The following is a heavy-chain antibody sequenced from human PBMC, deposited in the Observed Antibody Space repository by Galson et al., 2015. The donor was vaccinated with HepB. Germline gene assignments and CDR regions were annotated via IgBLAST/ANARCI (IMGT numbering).Heavy chain of an antibody. CDR1: GSILSSYG. D-gene: IGHD2-2*01. J-gene: IGHJ6*02. Sequence: SLRLSCAASGSILSSYGMNWVRQAPGKGLEWVSSLSSSTNYIYYADSVKGRFTVSIDNAKNSLFLQMNSLRAEDTAVYYCATNTPAAVMRASGMDVWGQGTAVTVSS. CDR2: LSSSTNYI. V-gene: IGHV3-21*01. CDR3: ATNTPAAVMRASGMDV.